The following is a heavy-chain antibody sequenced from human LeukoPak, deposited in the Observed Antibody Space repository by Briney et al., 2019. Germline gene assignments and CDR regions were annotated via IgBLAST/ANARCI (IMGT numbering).Heavy chain of an antibody. CDR1: GGSFSGYY. D-gene: IGHD7-27*01. J-gene: IGHJ2*01. CDR2: INHSGST. Sequence: SETLSLTCAVYGGSFSGYYWSWIRQPPGKGLEWIGEINHSGSTNYNPSLKSRVTISVDTSKNQFSLKLSSVTAADTAVYYCARGELGYYWDFDLWGRGTLVTVSS. V-gene: IGHV4-34*01. CDR3: ARGELGYYWDFDL.